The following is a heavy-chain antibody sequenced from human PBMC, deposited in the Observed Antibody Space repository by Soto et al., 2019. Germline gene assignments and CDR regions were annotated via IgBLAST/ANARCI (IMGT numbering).Heavy chain of an antibody. J-gene: IGHJ6*02. D-gene: IGHD6-13*01. V-gene: IGHV1-18*01. Sequence: QVQLVQSGAEVKKPGASVKVSCKASGYTFTSYGITWVRQAPGQGLEWMGWISAYNGNTNYAQKLQGRVTMTTDTSTSTAYMELRSLRSDDTAVYYCASFSVAATDPYGMDVWGQGTTVTVSS. CDR3: ASFSVAATDPYGMDV. CDR2: ISAYNGNT. CDR1: GYTFTSYG.